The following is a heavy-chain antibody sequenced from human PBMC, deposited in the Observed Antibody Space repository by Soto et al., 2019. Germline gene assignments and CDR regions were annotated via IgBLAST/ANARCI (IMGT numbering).Heavy chain of an antibody. CDR2: IYPGDSDT. J-gene: IGHJ4*02. CDR3: ARQNYYDSSGYYASFDY. CDR1: VYSFTSYW. Sequence: GESLKISCKGSVYSFTSYWIGWVRQMPGKGLEWMGIIYPGDSDTRYSPSFQGQVTISADKSISTAYLQWSSLKASDTAMYYCARQNYYDSSGYYASFDYWGQGTLVTVSS. D-gene: IGHD3-22*01. V-gene: IGHV5-51*01.